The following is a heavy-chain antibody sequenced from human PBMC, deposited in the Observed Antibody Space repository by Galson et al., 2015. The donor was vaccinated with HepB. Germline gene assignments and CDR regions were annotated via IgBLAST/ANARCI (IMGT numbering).Heavy chain of an antibody. V-gene: IGHV1-18*01. J-gene: IGHJ6*03. CDR1: GYIFNNYG. CDR3: ARRDIVVLPAAKGEGVDYYYYMDV. D-gene: IGHD2-2*01. Sequence: SVKVSCKASGYIFNNYGIAWVRQAPGQGLEWMGWISTYNSNANYPQKLQGRVTMTTDTSTSTAYMELRSLRPDDTAVYCCARRDIVVLPAAKGEGVDYYYYMDVWGEGTTITVSS. CDR2: ISTYNSNA.